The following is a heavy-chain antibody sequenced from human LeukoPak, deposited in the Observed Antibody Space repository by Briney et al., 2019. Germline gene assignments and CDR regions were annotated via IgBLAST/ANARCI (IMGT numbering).Heavy chain of an antibody. CDR2: ISSSGSTI. J-gene: IGHJ6*03. CDR3: AKRGTAAAGTNYYYCMDV. V-gene: IGHV3-11*01. D-gene: IGHD6-13*01. CDR1: GFTFSDYY. Sequence: PGGSLRLSCAASGFTFSDYYMSWIRQAPGKGLEWVSYISSSGSTIYYADSVKGRFTISRDNAKNSLYLQMNSLRAEDTAVYYCAKRGTAAAGTNYYYCMDVWGKGTTVTVSS.